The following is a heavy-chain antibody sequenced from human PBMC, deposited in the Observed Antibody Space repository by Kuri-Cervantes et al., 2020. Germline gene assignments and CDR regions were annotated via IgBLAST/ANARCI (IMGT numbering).Heavy chain of an antibody. CDR1: GFTFSSYD. V-gene: IGHV3-9*01. D-gene: IGHD3-16*01. Sequence: SLKISCAASGFTFSSYDMHWVRQAPGKGLEWVSGISWNSGSIGYADSVKGRFTISRDNAKNSLYLQMNSLRAEDTALYYCAKDTGWGLGETNYFDYWGQGTLVTVSS. J-gene: IGHJ4*02. CDR2: ISWNSGSI. CDR3: AKDTGWGLGETNYFDY.